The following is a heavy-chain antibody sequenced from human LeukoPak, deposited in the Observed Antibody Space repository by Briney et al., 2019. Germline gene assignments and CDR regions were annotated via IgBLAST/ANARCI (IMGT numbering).Heavy chain of an antibody. CDR1: GFTFSDYW. J-gene: IGHJ4*02. CDR3: ARSTYGDYSPYFDY. CDR2: IKQDGSAK. Sequence: PGGSLRLSCTASGFTFSDYWMTWVRQAPGKGLEWVANIKQDGSAKYYVDSVKGRFTISRDNAKNSLYLQMNSLRAEDTAVYYCARSTYGDYSPYFDYWGQGTLVTVSS. D-gene: IGHD4-17*01. V-gene: IGHV3-7*01.